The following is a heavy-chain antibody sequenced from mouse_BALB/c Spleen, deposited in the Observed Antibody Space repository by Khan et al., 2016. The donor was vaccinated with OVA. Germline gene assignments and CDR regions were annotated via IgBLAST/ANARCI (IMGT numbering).Heavy chain of an antibody. V-gene: IGHV2-9-2*01. CDR3: VIYYRYDDYFDY. D-gene: IGHD2-14*01. Sequence: QVQLKQSGPGLVAPSQSLSITCTVSGFSLTSYDISWIRQPPGKGLEWLGVIWTGGGTNYNSAFMSRLSISKDKPKSQVFLKMNSLQTYDTAILYCVIYYRYDDYFDYWCQGTTLTVAS. CDR1: GFSLTSYD. CDR2: IWTGGGT. J-gene: IGHJ2*01.